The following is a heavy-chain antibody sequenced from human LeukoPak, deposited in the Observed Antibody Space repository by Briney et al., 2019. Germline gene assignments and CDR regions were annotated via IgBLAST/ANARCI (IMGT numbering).Heavy chain of an antibody. Sequence: PGASLRLSCTADGFVWSSYRLTWVRQAQGKGLEWVASINEGGSGKYYVDSVKGRFTISRDNAQKSLYLEMHSLRAEDTAVYYCARAVTSTEGYWGQGTLVTVSS. D-gene: IGHD4-17*01. CDR1: GFVWSSYR. CDR2: INEGGSGK. CDR3: ARAVTSTEGY. J-gene: IGHJ4*02. V-gene: IGHV3-7*03.